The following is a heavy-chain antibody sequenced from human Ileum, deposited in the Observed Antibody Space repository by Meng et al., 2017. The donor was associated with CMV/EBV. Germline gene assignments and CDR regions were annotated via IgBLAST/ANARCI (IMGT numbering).Heavy chain of an antibody. CDR3: VRLNTLTPFDY. V-gene: IGHV3-74*01. D-gene: IGHD3-9*01. J-gene: IGHJ4*02. Sequence: SCAASGFTFSSHWMHWVRQAPGKGLVWVSRVNGDGSSTAYADSVKGRFTISRDNAKNILYLQMNSLRAEDTAVYYCVRLNTLTPFDYWGQGTLVTVSS. CDR1: GFTFSSHW. CDR2: VNGDGSST.